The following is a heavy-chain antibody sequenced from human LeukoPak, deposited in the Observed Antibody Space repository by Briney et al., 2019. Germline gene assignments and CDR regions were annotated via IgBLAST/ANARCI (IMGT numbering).Heavy chain of an antibody. D-gene: IGHD4-17*01. Sequence: PSETLSLTCAVSAGSISSGGYSWGWIRQPPGKGLEWIVYIYHSGSTYYNPSLKSRVTISVDRSKNQFSLKLSSVTAADTAVYYCASVHDYGDYGEGTFDPWGQGTLVTVSS. CDR2: IYHSGST. J-gene: IGHJ5*02. CDR1: AGSISSGGYS. CDR3: ASVHDYGDYGEGTFDP. V-gene: IGHV4-30-2*01.